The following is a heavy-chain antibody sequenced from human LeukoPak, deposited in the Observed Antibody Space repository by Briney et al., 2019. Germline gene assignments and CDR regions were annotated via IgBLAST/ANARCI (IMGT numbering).Heavy chain of an antibody. J-gene: IGHJ4*02. CDR2: IYHSGST. V-gene: IGHV4-38-2*02. CDR1: GYSISSGYY. Sequence: ASETLSLTCTVSGYSISSGYYWGWIRQPPGKGLEWIGSIYHSGSTNYNPSLKSRVTISVDTSKNQFSLKPSSVTAADTAVYYCARRVRQWLVKGIDYWGQGTLVTVSS. CDR3: ARRVRQWLVKGIDY. D-gene: IGHD6-19*01.